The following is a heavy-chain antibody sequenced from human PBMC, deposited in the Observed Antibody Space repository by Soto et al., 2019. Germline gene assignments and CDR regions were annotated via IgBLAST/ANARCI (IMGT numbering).Heavy chain of an antibody. Sequence: SVKVSCKASGGTFSSYAISWVRQAPGQGLEWMGGIIPIFGTANYAQKFQGRVTITADKSTSTAYMELSSLRSEDTAVYYCARGKGYSSGWDYYYYGMDVWGQGTTVPVSS. D-gene: IGHD6-19*01. J-gene: IGHJ6*02. V-gene: IGHV1-69*06. CDR2: IIPIFGTA. CDR1: GGTFSSYA. CDR3: ARGKGYSSGWDYYYYGMDV.